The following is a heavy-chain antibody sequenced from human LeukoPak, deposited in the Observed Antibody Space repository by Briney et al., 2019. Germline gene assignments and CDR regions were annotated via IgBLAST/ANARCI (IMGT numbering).Heavy chain of an antibody. CDR2: IYHSGST. D-gene: IGHD3-22*01. V-gene: IGHV4-38-2*01. J-gene: IGHJ4*02. Sequence: TSETLSLTCAVSGYSISSGYFWGWIRPPPGKGLEWIGSIYHSGSTYYNPSLKSRVTISVDTSKNQSSLKLSSVTAADTAVYYCARLTPTYYYDSSGYSSSDDYWGQGTLVTVSS. CDR3: ARLTPTYYYDSSGYSSSDDY. CDR1: GYSISSGYF.